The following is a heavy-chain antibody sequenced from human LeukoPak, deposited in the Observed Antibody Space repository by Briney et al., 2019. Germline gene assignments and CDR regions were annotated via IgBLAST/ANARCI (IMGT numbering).Heavy chain of an antibody. J-gene: IGHJ4*02. CDR2: TNPNSGGT. Sequence: ASVKVSCKASGYTFTGYYMHWVRQAPGQGLEWMGRTNPNSGGTNYAQKFQGRVTMTRDTSISTAYMELSRLRSDDTAVYYCARGYYDSSGYYISLLGYWGQGTLVTVSS. CDR1: GYTFTGYY. D-gene: IGHD3-22*01. V-gene: IGHV1-2*06. CDR3: ARGYYDSSGYYISLLGY.